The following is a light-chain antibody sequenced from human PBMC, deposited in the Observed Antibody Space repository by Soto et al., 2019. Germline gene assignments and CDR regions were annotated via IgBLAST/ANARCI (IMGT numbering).Light chain of an antibody. CDR3: QAYDYSLTASV. Sequence: QSALTQPPSAAGSPGQSVTISCTGTSTDVGGYNYVSWYQQYPGKAPKLMIYEVSKRPSGVPERFSGSKSGTSASLAITGLQAEDEADYYCQAYDYSLTASVFGGGTQLTVL. CDR2: EVS. J-gene: IGLJ3*02. V-gene: IGLV2-8*01. CDR1: STDVGGYNY.